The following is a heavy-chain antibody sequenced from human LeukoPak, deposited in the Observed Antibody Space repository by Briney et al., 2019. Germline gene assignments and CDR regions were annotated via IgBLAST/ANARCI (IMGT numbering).Heavy chain of an antibody. Sequence: GGSLRLSCVASGFTVRSNYMSWVRQAPGRGLEWVSVVYSGGTTYYADSVKGRFTISRDNSRNTLYLQMNSLRAEDTAVYYCANPQSRGYDYLDYWGQGTLVTVSS. V-gene: IGHV3-53*05. CDR2: VYSGGTT. D-gene: IGHD5-12*01. J-gene: IGHJ4*02. CDR1: GFTVRSNY. CDR3: ANPQSRGYDYLDY.